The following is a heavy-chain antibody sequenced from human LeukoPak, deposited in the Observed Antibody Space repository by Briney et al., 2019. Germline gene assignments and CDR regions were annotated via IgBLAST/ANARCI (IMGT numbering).Heavy chain of an antibody. D-gene: IGHD6-13*01. Sequence: GGSLRLSCTASGFTFNTYSMNWVRLAPGKGLEWVASISDRGSYIYYADSVKGRFTISRDNAKNSLYLQMNSLRAEDTALYYCAKGSSWYNFDYWGQGTLVTVSS. V-gene: IGHV3-21*01. CDR3: AKGSSWYNFDY. CDR1: GFTFNTYS. J-gene: IGHJ4*02. CDR2: ISDRGSYI.